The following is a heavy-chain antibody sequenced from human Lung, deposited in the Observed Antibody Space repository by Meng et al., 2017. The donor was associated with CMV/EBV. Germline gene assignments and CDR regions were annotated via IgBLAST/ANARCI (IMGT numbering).Heavy chain of an antibody. CDR3: ARLPQTITRDYWGYQFDY. Sequence: GGSLRLXXAASGFPFSSYWMSWVRQAPGKGLEWVANIKQDESEKYYVDSVKGRFTISRDNAKNSLYLQLNTLRADDTAVYYCARLPQTITRDYWGYQFDYWGQGTXVTVSS. V-gene: IGHV3-7*01. CDR2: IKQDESEK. J-gene: IGHJ4*02. CDR1: GFPFSSYW. D-gene: IGHD2-8*02.